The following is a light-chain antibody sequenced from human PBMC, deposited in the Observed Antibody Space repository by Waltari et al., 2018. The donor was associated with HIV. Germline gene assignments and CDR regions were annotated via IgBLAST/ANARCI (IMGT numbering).Light chain of an antibody. CDR1: QSVATY. J-gene: IGKJ5*01. CDR2: DLF. Sequence: EIVFTKSSATLSLSPGERATLSRRASQSVATYLAWYQHKPGQAPRLLLYDLFHRATGVPARFSGSGSGTDYTLTISSLEPEDFAVYYCQERNSWPPAFGQGTRLEIK. CDR3: QERNSWPPA. V-gene: IGKV3-11*01.